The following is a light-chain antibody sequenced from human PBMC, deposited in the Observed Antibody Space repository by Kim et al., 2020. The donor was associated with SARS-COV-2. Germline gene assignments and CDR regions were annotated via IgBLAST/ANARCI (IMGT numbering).Light chain of an antibody. CDR3: NSYTSSNSWV. J-gene: IGLJ2*01. CDR2: DVA. CDR1: SSDVGGYNY. V-gene: IGLV2-14*03. Sequence: QSALTQPASVSGSPGQSITISCTGTSSDVGGYNYVSWYQQHPGKAPNLMIYDVAKRPSGVSTRFSGSKSGNTASLTISGLQTEDEADYYCNSYTSSNSWVFGGGTQLTVL.